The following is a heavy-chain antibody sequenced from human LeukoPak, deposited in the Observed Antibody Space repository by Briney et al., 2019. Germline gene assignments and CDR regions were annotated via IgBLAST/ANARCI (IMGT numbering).Heavy chain of an antibody. CDR2: ISGSGDST. V-gene: IGHV3-23*01. CDR3: ARSKFGGWSWDY. J-gene: IGHJ4*02. Sequence: SGGSLRLSCAASGFTFNTYAMTWVRQAPGKGLEWVSTISGSGDSTYYADSVKGRFTISRDNSKNTLYLQMNSLRAEDTAVYYCARSKFGGWSWDYWGLGTLVTVSS. CDR1: GFTFNTYA. D-gene: IGHD6-19*01.